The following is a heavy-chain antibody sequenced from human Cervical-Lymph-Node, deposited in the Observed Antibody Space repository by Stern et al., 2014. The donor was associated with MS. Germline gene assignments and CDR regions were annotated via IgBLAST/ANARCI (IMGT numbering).Heavy chain of an antibody. J-gene: IGHJ4*02. Sequence: EVQLVQSGAEMKKPGESLKISCKGSGYSFTLYWIGWVRQMTGKGLERMGFIYPGDSDTRYSPSLQGQVPISGDKANNPAYLQWSSLKASDTAMYYCAALVRGGYFYWGQGTPVTVSS. CDR2: IYPGDSDT. D-gene: IGHD1-26*01. V-gene: IGHV5-51*01. CDR3: AALVRGGYFY. CDR1: GYSFTLYW.